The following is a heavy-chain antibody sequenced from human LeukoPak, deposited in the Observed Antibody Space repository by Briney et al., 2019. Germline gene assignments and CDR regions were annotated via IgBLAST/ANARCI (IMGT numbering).Heavy chain of an antibody. V-gene: IGHV3-23*01. Sequence: GGSLRLSCAASGFTFSSYAMSWVRQAPGKGLEWVSAISGSGGSTYYADSVKGRFTISRDNAKNTLYLQMNSLRAEDTAVYYCAKDRALTITGLDYWGQGTLVTISS. D-gene: IGHD1-14*01. CDR3: AKDRALTITGLDY. CDR1: GFTFSSYA. CDR2: ISGSGGST. J-gene: IGHJ4*02.